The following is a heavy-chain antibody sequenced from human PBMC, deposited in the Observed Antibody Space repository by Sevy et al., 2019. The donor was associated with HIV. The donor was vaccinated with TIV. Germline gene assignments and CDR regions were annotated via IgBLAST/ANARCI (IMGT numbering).Heavy chain of an antibody. CDR3: ARVGYCTNGVCSNPYYFDY. V-gene: IGHV1-69*13. J-gene: IGHJ4*02. CDR2: IIPIFGTA. D-gene: IGHD2-8*01. CDR1: GGTFSSYA. Sequence: ASVKVSCKASGGTFSSYAISWVRQASGQGLEWMGGIIPIFGTANYAQKFQGRVTITADESTSTAYMELSSLRSEDTAVYYCARVGYCTNGVCSNPYYFDYWGQGTLVTVSS.